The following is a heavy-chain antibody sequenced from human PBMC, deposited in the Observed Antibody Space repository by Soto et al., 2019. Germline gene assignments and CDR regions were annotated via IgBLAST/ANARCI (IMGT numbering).Heavy chain of an antibody. V-gene: IGHV1-18*01. CDR2: INAYNGNT. CDR1: GYSFTNYG. J-gene: IGHJ4*02. Sequence: SVKVSCKPSGYSFTNYGIIWVRQAPAQGGEWMGWINAYNGNTNYDPKLKGRVTMTTDTSTSTAYMELRSLSSDGTAVYYCARDIGYGLIDYWGQGTLVTVSS. D-gene: IGHD5-18*01. CDR3: ARDIGYGLIDY.